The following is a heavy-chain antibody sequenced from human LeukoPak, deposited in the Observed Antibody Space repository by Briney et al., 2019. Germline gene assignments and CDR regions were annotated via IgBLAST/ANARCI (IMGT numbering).Heavy chain of an antibody. J-gene: IGHJ4*02. Sequence: QGGRSLRLSCAASGFTFHDYAMSWVRQPAGKCLELVSLIGLDGDATYYPDSVKGRFTISRDNSKNFLYLQMNSLKPEDTAFYYCAKGEDAYNSEVSPFDYWGQGTLVTVSS. CDR1: GFTFHDYA. V-gene: IGHV3-43D*03. D-gene: IGHD5-24*01. CDR2: IGLDGDAT. CDR3: AKGEDAYNSEVSPFDY.